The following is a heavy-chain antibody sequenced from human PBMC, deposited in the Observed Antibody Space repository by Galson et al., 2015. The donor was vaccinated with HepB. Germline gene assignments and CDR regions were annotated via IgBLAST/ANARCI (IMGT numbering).Heavy chain of an antibody. Sequence: SVKVSCKASGYTFTRYGISWVRQAPGQGLEWMGWISAYNGNTNYAQKLQGRVTMTTDTSTSTAYMELRSLRSDDTAVYYCARDPPGIVVVPAAIPGDDAFDIWGQGTMVTVSS. CDR3: ARDPPGIVVVPAAIPGDDAFDI. V-gene: IGHV1-18*01. D-gene: IGHD2-2*02. J-gene: IGHJ3*02. CDR1: GYTFTRYG. CDR2: ISAYNGNT.